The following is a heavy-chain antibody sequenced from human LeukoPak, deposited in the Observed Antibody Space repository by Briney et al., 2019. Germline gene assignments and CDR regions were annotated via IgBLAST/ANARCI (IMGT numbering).Heavy chain of an antibody. V-gene: IGHV3-30*18. Sequence: GGSLRLSCAASGFTFSSYGMHWVRQAPGKGLEWVAVISYDGSNKYYADSVKGRFTISRGNSKNTLYLQMNSLRAEDTAVYYCANNYYDSSGYYYYYGMDVWGQGTTVTVSS. D-gene: IGHD3-22*01. CDR1: GFTFSSYG. J-gene: IGHJ6*02. CDR3: ANNYYDSSGYYYYYGMDV. CDR2: ISYDGSNK.